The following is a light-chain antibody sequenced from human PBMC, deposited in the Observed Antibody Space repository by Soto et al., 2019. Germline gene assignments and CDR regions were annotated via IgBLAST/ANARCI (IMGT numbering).Light chain of an antibody. CDR2: KTH. V-gene: IGKV3-20*01. J-gene: IGKJ4*01. CDR1: QRVSTSY. Sequence: EIVLTQSPGTLSLSPGESATLSCRASQRVSTSYLAWYQQRPGQPPRFIINKTHRRASGIPDRISGSGSGTDFTLTISRLEPEDFAVYYCQQFGDSVTFGGGTKVEI. CDR3: QQFGDSVT.